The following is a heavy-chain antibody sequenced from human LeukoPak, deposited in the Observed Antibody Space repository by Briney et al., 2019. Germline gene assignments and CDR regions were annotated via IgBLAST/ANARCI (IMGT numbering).Heavy chain of an antibody. CDR1: GFTFSSYS. D-gene: IGHD3-10*01. J-gene: IGHJ4*02. CDR2: ISRSSSYI. CDR3: ARDSGVFTMVRGVISDY. V-gene: IGHV3-21*01. Sequence: PGGSLRLSCAASGFTFSSYSMNWVRQAPGKGPEWVSSISRSSSYIYYADSVKGRFTISRDNAKNSLYLQMNSLRAEDTAVYYCARDSGVFTMVRGVISDYWGQGTLVTVSS.